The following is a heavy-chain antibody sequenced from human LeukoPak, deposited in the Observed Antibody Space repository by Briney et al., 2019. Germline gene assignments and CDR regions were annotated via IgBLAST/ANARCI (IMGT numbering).Heavy chain of an antibody. J-gene: IGHJ5*02. CDR1: GYTFTGYY. CDR2: INPNSGGT. D-gene: IGHD3-22*01. CDR3: ATEVVVVINSWFDP. Sequence: ASVKVSCRASGYTFTGYYMHWVRQAPGQGLEWMGWINPNSGGTNYAQKFQGRVTMTRDTSISTAYMELSRLRSDDTAVYYCATEVVVVINSWFDPWGQGTLVTVSS. V-gene: IGHV1-2*02.